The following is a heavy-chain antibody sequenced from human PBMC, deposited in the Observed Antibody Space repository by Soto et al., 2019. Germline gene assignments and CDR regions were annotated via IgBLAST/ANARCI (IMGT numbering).Heavy chain of an antibody. Sequence: GSLRLSCAASGFTFSDYYMSWIRQAPGKGLEWVSYISSSSGYSNYADSVKGRFTISRDNAKNSLYLQMNSLRAEDTAVYYCARGYGLGSYYMPYYYYNMDVWGQGTTVTVSS. V-gene: IGHV3-11*06. CDR1: GFTFSDYY. D-gene: IGHD3-10*01. J-gene: IGHJ6*02. CDR3: ARGYGLGSYYMPYYYYNMDV. CDR2: ISSSSGYS.